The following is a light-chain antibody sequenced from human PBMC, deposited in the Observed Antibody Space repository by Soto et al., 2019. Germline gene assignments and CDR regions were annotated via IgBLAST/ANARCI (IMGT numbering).Light chain of an antibody. CDR3: QQRINWPLT. CDR2: DAY. CDR1: QSVSSY. J-gene: IGKJ4*01. Sequence: EIVLTQSPATLSLSPGQRATLSCRASQSVSSYLAWYQQKPGQAPRLLIYDAYSRATGIPARFSGSWSGTDFSLTISSLEPEDFAVYYCQQRINWPLTFGGGTKVEIK. V-gene: IGKV3-11*01.